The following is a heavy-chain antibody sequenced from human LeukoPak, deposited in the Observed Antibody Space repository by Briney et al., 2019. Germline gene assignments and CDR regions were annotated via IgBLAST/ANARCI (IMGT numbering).Heavy chain of an antibody. Sequence: VASVKASCKASGYTFTSYYMHWVRQAPGQGLEWMGIINPSGGSTSYAQKFQGRVTMTRDMSTSTVYMELSSLRSEDTAVYYCARDDYSNPRGFDYWGQGTLVTVSS. CDR2: INPSGGST. J-gene: IGHJ4*02. CDR1: GYTFTSYY. V-gene: IGHV1-46*01. CDR3: ARDDYSNPRGFDY. D-gene: IGHD4-11*01.